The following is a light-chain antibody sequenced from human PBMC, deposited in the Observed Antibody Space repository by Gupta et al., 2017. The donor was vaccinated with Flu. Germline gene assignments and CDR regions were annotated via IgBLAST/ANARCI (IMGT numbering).Light chain of an antibody. Sequence: DIQMTQSPFTLSASVGDRVTITCRASQHLSDGLAWYQQKPGKAPKLLIYKPSSSESGVPSRFSGSRSGTEFTLAIGSLQPDDFAIYYCQHENTSPFPFGHAT. CDR1: QHLSDG. V-gene: IGKV1-5*03. CDR2: KPS. J-gene: IGKJ2*01. CDR3: QHENTSPFP.